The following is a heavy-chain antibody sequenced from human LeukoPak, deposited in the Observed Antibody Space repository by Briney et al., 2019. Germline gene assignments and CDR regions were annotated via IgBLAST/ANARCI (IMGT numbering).Heavy chain of an antibody. CDR1: GGSISSDGNY. D-gene: IGHD1-7*01. V-gene: IGHV4-31*03. Sequence: PSQTLSLTCTVSGGSISSDGNYWSWVRQHPGTGLEGIGYIYYSGSTYYNPSLKSRVTISLDTSRNQFSLKLTSVTAADPAVYYCARDSGFHWNYVFDYWGPGTLVTVSS. CDR3: ARDSGFHWNYVFDY. J-gene: IGHJ4*02. CDR2: IYYSGST.